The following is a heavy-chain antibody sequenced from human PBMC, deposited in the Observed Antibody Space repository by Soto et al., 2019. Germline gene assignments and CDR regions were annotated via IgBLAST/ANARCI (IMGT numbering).Heavy chain of an antibody. J-gene: IGHJ5*02. CDR3: AKHSEYQLLSWLDP. Sequence: GGSLRLSCASSGVTFISYAMSWVRQATGKGLEWVSAISGSGGSTYYADSVKGRFTISRDNSKNTLYLQMNSLRAEDTALYYCAKHSEYQLLSWLDPWGLGTLVTVSS. D-gene: IGHD2-2*01. V-gene: IGHV3-23*01. CDR2: ISGSGGST. CDR1: GVTFISYA.